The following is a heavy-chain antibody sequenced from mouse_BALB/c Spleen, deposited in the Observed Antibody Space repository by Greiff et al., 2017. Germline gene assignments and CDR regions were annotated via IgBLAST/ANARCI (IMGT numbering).Heavy chain of an antibody. D-gene: IGHD2-1*01. CDR1: GFTFSSYA. J-gene: IGHJ2*01. V-gene: IGHV5-9-4*01. Sequence: EVQVVESGGGLVKPGGSLKLSCAASGFTFSSYAMSWVRQSPEKRLEWVAEISSGGSYTYYPDTVTGRFTISRDNAKNTLYLEMSSLRSEDTAMYYCATDGNYSYFDYWGQGTTLTVSS. CDR2: ISSGGSYT. CDR3: ATDGNYSYFDY.